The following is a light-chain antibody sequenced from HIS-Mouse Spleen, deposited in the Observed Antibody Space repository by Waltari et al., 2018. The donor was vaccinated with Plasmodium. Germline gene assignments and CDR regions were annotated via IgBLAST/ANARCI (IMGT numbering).Light chain of an antibody. CDR3: QQYYSTLTWT. V-gene: IGKV4-1*01. CDR2: WAS. Sequence: DIVMTQSPDSLAVSLGERATINCKSSQSVLYSSNNKNYLAWYQQKPGQPPKLLIYWASTRESGVPDRVRGSGSGTDFSLTISSLQAEDVAVYYCQQYYSTLTWTFGQGTKVEIK. CDR1: QSVLYSSNNKNY. J-gene: IGKJ1*01.